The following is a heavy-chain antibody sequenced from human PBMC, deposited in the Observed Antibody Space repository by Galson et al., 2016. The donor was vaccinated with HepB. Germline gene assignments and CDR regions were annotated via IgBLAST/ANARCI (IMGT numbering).Heavy chain of an antibody. CDR3: AKDPNGDYIGAYDS. CDR1: GLTLSSYA. V-gene: IGHV3-23*01. J-gene: IGHJ5*02. CDR2: ISGSGNSI. D-gene: IGHD4-17*01. Sequence: SLRLSCAASGLTLSSYAVTWVRQAPGKGLEWVSTISGSGNSIIYGDSVKGRFTISRDNSKNIVYLQMNSLRAEDTALYYCAKDPNGDYIGAYDSWGQGTLVTVSS.